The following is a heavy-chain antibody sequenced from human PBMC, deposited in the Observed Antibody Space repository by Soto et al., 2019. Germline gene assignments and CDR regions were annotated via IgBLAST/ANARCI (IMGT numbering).Heavy chain of an antibody. V-gene: IGHV4-34*01. D-gene: IGHD2-15*01. CDR2: INHSGST. Sequence: SETLSLTCAVYGGSFSGYYWSWIRQPPGKGLEWIGEINHSGSTNYNPSLKSRVTISVDTSKNQFSLKLSSVTAADTAVYYCARKQGLIRRIYYFDDWGQGTLVTVSS. CDR1: GGSFSGYY. J-gene: IGHJ4*02. CDR3: ARKQGLIRRIYYFDD.